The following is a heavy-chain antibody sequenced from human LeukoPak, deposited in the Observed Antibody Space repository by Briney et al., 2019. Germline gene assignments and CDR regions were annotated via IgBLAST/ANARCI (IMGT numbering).Heavy chain of an antibody. CDR1: GFTFSSYD. V-gene: IGHV3-13*04. CDR3: AREGQGSGIHPLDY. Sequence: GGSLRLSCAASGFTFSSYDMHWVRQATGKGLEWVSAIATVGDIYYPGSVKGRFTISRDNAKNSLYLQMNSLRAGDTAVYYCAREGQGSGIHPLDYWGQGTLVTVSS. J-gene: IGHJ4*02. CDR2: IATVGDI. D-gene: IGHD3-10*01.